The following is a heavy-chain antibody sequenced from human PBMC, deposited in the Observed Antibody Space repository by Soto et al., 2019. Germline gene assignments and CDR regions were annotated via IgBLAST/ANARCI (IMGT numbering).Heavy chain of an antibody. CDR3: ATHAAAAAPDY. D-gene: IGHD6-13*01. CDR1: GFTFSSYA. CDR2: ISGSGGGT. J-gene: IGHJ4*02. Sequence: EVQLLESGGCLVQPGGSLRLSCAASGFTFSSYAMSWVRQAPGKGLEWFSLISGSGGGTYYADSLKGRFTISRDNSKNTWYLQMNSLRAEDTAVYYCATHAAAAAPDYWCQGTLVTVSS. V-gene: IGHV3-23*01.